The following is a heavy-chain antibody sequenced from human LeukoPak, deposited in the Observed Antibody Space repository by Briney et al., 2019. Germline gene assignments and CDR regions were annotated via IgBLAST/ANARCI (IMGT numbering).Heavy chain of an antibody. D-gene: IGHD3-10*01. J-gene: IGHJ4*02. CDR3: VKGHYYGSGTPTFDY. Sequence: GGSLRLSCSASGFTFSSYAMHWVRQAPAKGLEYVSAISSNGGSTYYADSVKGRFTISRDNSKNTLYLQMSSLRAEDTAVYYCVKGHYYGSGTPTFDYWGQGNLVTVSS. CDR2: ISSNGGST. CDR1: GFTFSSYA. V-gene: IGHV3-64D*06.